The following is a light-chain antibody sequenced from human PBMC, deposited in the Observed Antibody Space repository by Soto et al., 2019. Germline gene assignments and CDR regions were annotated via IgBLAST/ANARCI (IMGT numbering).Light chain of an antibody. Sequence: DIQMTQSPSSLSASVGDRVTMTCRASQGISNYLAWYQQKPGKVPKLLIYAASTLQSGVPSRFSGSGSGTDFTLTISSLQPEDVATYYCQKYNSAPAFGGGTKVEIK. V-gene: IGKV1-27*01. J-gene: IGKJ4*01. CDR3: QKYNSAPA. CDR2: AAS. CDR1: QGISNY.